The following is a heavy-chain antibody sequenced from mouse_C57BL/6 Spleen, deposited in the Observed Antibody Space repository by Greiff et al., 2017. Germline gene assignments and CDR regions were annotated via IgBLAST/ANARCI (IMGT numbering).Heavy chain of an antibody. D-gene: IGHD6-2*01. CDR1: GYTFTGYW. J-gene: IGHJ4*01. CDR2: IYPGDGDT. Sequence: QVQLKESGAELMKPGASVKLSCKATGYTFTGYWIEWVKQRPGHGLEWIGQIYPGDGDTNYNGKFKGKATLTADKSSSTAYMQLSSLTSEDSAVYFCARRGLYYYAMDYWGQGTSVTVSS. V-gene: IGHV1-80*01. CDR3: ARRGLYYYAMDY.